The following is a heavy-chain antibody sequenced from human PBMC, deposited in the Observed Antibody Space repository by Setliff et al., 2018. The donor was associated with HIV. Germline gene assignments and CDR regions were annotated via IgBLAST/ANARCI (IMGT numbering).Heavy chain of an antibody. Sequence: PGGSLRLSCAASGFIFDDYGMSWVRQAPGKGLEWASGINWNGGSTGYADSVKGRFTISRDNAKSSLYLQMNSLRVEDTALYYCARAVNWRGYSYGYYGGDAFDVWGQGTLVTVSS. CDR3: ARAVNWRGYSYGYYGGDAFDV. CDR2: INWNGGST. D-gene: IGHD5-18*01. J-gene: IGHJ3*01. V-gene: IGHV3-20*04. CDR1: GFIFDDYG.